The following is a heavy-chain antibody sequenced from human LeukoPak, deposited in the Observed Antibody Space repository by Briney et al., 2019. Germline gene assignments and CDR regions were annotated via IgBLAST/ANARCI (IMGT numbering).Heavy chain of an antibody. D-gene: IGHD6-19*01. J-gene: IGHJ5*02. Sequence: GGSLRLSCAASGFTFSSYGMHWVRQAPGKGLEWVAVISYDGSNKYYADSVKGRFTISRDNSKNTLYLQMNSLRAEDTAVYYCAKRSIAVAGNNWFDPWGQGTLVTVSS. CDR1: GFTFSSYG. CDR3: AKRSIAVAGNNWFDP. V-gene: IGHV3-30*18. CDR2: ISYDGSNK.